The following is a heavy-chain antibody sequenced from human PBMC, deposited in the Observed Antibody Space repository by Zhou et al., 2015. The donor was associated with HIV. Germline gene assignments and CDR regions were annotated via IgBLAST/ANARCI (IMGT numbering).Heavy chain of an antibody. CDR1: GDTFKNYA. Sequence: QVQLVQSGAEVKESGSSVKVSCKASGDTFKNYAITWVRQAPGRGLEWMGGIIPMFGTATYAQNFQDRLTITADKSTNTAYMALTNLRSEDAAVYYCARSSGNYDFAFDIWGQGTRIIVSS. D-gene: IGHD3/OR15-3a*01. CDR3: ARSSGNYDFAFDI. J-gene: IGHJ3*02. CDR2: IIPMFGTA. V-gene: IGHV1-69*06.